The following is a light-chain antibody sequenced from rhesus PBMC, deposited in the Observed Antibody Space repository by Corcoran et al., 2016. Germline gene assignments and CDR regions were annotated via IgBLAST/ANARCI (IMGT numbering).Light chain of an antibody. J-gene: IGKJ4*01. CDR1: QSLYND. V-gene: IGKV1-66*01. CDR3: QQYHNFPLT. Sequence: DIQMTQSPSSLSASVGDTVTITCRASQSLYNDLSWYQQKPGKAPKPLDYYTSSWETGVPSRFSGNGSRTDYSLTISSLQPEDIATYYCQQYHNFPLTFGGGTKVEIK. CDR2: YTS.